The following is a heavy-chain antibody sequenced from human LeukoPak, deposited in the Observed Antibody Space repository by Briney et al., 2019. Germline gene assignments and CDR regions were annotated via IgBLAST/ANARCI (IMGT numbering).Heavy chain of an antibody. D-gene: IGHD2-15*01. CDR1: GFTFSRHW. V-gene: IGHV3-74*01. CDR2: INSDGSST. J-gene: IGHJ4*02. CDR3: ARAYCSGGTCYHYFDY. Sequence: GGSLRLSCAASGFTFSRHWMHWVRQAPGKGLVWVSRINSDGSSTTYADSVKGRFTISRDNAKNTLYLQMNSLRAEDTAVYYCARAYCSGGTCYHYFDYWGQGALVTVSS.